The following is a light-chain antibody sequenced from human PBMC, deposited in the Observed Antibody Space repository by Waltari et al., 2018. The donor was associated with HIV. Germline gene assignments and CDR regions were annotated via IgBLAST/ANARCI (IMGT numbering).Light chain of an antibody. CDR2: AAG. V-gene: IGKV1-27*01. J-gene: IGKJ1*01. Sequence: DIQMTQSPSSLSASVGDRVTITCRASQDITNYLAWYQQRPGKVPKLLIYAAGTLQSGVPSRFSGSGSGTDFTLTITSLQPEDVATYYCQKYNTAPRTFGQGTKVEIK. CDR1: QDITNY. CDR3: QKYNTAPRT.